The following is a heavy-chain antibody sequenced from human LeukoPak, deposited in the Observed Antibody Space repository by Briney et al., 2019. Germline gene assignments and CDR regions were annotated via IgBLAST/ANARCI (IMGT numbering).Heavy chain of an antibody. V-gene: IGHV4-34*01. CDR3: ARMWYSSSSAFDI. D-gene: IGHD6-6*01. CDR2: INHSGST. J-gene: IGHJ3*02. Sequence: SETLSLTCAVYGGSFSGYYWSWIRQPPGKGVEGMGEINHSGSTNYNPSLKSRVTISVDTSKNQFSLKLSSVTAADTAVYYCARMWYSSSSAFDIWGQGTMVTVSS. CDR1: GGSFSGYY.